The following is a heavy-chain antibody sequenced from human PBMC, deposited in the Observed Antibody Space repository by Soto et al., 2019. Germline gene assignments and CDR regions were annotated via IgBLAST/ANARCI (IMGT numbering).Heavy chain of an antibody. CDR1: GYTFTSYG. J-gene: IGHJ6*02. CDR2: VSAYNGNT. V-gene: IGHV1-18*01. CDR3: AGDHYYDRLYYYYGMHV. Sequence: ASVKVSCKASGYTFTSYGIRWVRQAPRQGLEGMGWVSAYNGNTNYAQKLQGRVTITTDTSTSTAYMELRSPRSDGTAVYFWAGDHYYDRLYYYYGMHVWGQGTTVTVSS. D-gene: IGHD3-22*01.